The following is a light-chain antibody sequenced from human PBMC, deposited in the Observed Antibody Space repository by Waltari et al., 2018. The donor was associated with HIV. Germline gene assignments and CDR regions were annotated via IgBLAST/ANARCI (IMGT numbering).Light chain of an antibody. V-gene: IGKV4-1*01. J-gene: IGKJ5*01. CDR2: CAS. CDR1: QSVLYSSNNKNY. CDR3: QQYYSTPIT. Sequence: DIVMTQSPDSLAVSLGERATINCKSSQSVLYSSNNKNYLTWYQQKPGQPPNLLISCASTRESGVPDRFSGSGSGTDFTLTISSLQAEDVAVYYCQQYYSTPITFGQGTRLEIK.